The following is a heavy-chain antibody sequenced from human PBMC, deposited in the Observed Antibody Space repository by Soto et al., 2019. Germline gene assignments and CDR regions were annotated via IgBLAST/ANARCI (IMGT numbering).Heavy chain of an antibody. CDR1: AFSLSSSGVG. D-gene: IGHD6-19*01. CDR3: ARRAPSRAVAGSFDS. Sequence: QITLKESGPSLVKPTQTLTLTCTFSAFSLSSSGVGVGWIRQPPGTALEWLALIFWDDDTRYSPSLRSRLTITKDTSKNQVVLTMTNMDPVDTATYYCARRAPSRAVAGSFDSWGQGTLVTVSS. V-gene: IGHV2-5*02. J-gene: IGHJ4*02. CDR2: IFWDDDT.